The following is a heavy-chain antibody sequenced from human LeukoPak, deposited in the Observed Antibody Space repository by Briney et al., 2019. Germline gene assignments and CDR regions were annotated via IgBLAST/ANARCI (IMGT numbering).Heavy chain of an antibody. J-gene: IGHJ4*02. V-gene: IGHV3-23*01. D-gene: IGHD2-15*01. CDR3: AKSGRYCSGGSCYQEASLDY. CDR1: GFTFSFYG. Sequence: GGSLRLSCAASGFTFSFYGMSWVGQAPGKGLEWVSGITGAAVSTNYADSVTGRFTISRDNSKNTLYLLMNCLRAEDTAVYYCAKSGRYCSGGSCYQEASLDYWGQGTLVTVSS. CDR2: ITGAAVST.